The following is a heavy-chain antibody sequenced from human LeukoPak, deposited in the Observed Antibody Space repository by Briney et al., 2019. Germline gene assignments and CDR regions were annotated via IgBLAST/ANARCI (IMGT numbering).Heavy chain of an antibody. D-gene: IGHD3-10*01. CDR1: GFTFSSYA. J-gene: IGHJ6*02. V-gene: IGHV3-33*08. CDR2: IWYDGSNK. CDR3: ARDRASLLWFGESLYGMDV. Sequence: GGSLRLSCAASGFTFSSYAMHWVRQAPGKGLEWVAVIWYDGSNKYYADSVKGRFTISRDNSKNTLYLQMNSLRAEDTAVYYCARDRASLLWFGESLYGMDVWGQGTTVTVSS.